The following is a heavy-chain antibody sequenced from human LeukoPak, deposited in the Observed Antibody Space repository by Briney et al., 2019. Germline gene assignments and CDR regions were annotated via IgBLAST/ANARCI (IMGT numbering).Heavy chain of an antibody. D-gene: IGHD6-25*01. CDR2: INPNSGGT. J-gene: IGHJ6*02. V-gene: IGHV1-2*02. CDR3: ARGFSDILYYYYGMDV. CDR1: GYTFTVYY. Sequence: ASVKVSCKASGYTFTVYYVRWVRQAPGQRLEWMGWINPNSGGTNYAQKFQGRVTLTRDTSISTAYMELSWLRSDDTAVYYCARGFSDILYYYYGMDVWGQGTTVTVSS.